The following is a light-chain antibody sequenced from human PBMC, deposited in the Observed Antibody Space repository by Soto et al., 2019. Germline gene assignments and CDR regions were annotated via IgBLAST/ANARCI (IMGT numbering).Light chain of an antibody. V-gene: IGLV2-8*01. Sequence: QSVLTQPPSETGSTGQSVTISYTRTNSDVGAYNYVSWYQHHPGKAPKLMVYEVNKRPSGVPDRFSGSKSGNTASLTVSGLQAEDEADYYCTSHAGTIDFPYIFGTGTKVT. CDR3: TSHAGTIDFPYI. CDR2: EVN. CDR1: NSDVGAYNY. J-gene: IGLJ1*01.